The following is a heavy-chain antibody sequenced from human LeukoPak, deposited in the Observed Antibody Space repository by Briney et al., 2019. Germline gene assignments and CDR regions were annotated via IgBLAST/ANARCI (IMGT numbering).Heavy chain of an antibody. CDR2: IIPIFGTA. V-gene: IGHV1-69*06. CDR1: GGTFSSYA. J-gene: IGHJ4*02. D-gene: IGHD6-13*01. CDR3: ARDRVIAAAGAVGSFGY. Sequence: SVKVSCKASGGTFSSYAISWVRQAPGQGLEWMGGIIPIFGTANYAQKFQGRVTITADKSTSTAYMELSSLRSDDTAVYYCARDRVIAAAGAVGSFGYWGQGTLVTVSS.